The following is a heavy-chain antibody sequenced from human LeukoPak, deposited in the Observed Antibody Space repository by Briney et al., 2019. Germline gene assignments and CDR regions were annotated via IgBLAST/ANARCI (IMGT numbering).Heavy chain of an antibody. J-gene: IGHJ4*02. CDR1: GGSISSGDYY. Sequence: SQTLSLTCTVSGGSISSGDYYWSWIRQPPGKGLEWIGYIYYSGSTYYNPSLKSRVTISVDTSKNQFSLKLSSVTAADTAVYYCARVVNYYDSSPVGFDYWGQGTLVTVSS. D-gene: IGHD3-22*01. CDR2: IYYSGST. V-gene: IGHV4-30-4*08. CDR3: ARVVNYYDSSPVGFDY.